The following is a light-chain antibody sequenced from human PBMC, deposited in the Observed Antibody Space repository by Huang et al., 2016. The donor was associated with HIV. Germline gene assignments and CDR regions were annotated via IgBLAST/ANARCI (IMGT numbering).Light chain of an antibody. V-gene: IGKV2-30*01. Sequence: DVVMTQSPLSLPVTLGQPASISCRSSESLVDSDGNTYLNWFQQRPGQSPRRLIYKVSIRDSGVPDRFSGSGSGTNFTLKISRVEAEDVGIYYCMQGSHWPPTFGPGTKVDVK. CDR1: ESLVDSDGNTY. CDR3: MQGSHWPPT. J-gene: IGKJ3*01. CDR2: KVS.